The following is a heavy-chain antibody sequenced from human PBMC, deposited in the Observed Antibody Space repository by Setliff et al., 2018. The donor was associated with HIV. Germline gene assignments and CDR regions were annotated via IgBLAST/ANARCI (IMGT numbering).Heavy chain of an antibody. Sequence: SETLSLTCAVSGDSLTTGGAYWSWVRQPAGKALEWIGHIYVSRNTMYNPSLKSRVTISLDRSNNQLSLNLSSLTAADTAVYFCARGGGYSGSDRQPFDYWSQGSQVTVSS. CDR3: ARGGGYSGSDRQPFDY. CDR1: GDSLTTGGAY. CDR2: IYVSRNT. J-gene: IGHJ4*02. D-gene: IGHD5-12*01. V-gene: IGHV4-61*09.